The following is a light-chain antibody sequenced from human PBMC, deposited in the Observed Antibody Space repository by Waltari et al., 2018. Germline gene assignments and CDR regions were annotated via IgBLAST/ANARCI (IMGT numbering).Light chain of an antibody. CDR2: DAS. J-gene: IGKJ4*01. V-gene: IGKV3-15*01. CDR3: QQYNNWPPT. CDR1: QSVNGD. Sequence: EVVMTQSPATLSVSPGERATLSCRASQSVNGDLAWYQQRPGQAPRLLIHDASTRATGIPVRFRGSGSGTEFTLTISSLQSEDSAIYCCQQYNNWPPTFGGGTKVEIK.